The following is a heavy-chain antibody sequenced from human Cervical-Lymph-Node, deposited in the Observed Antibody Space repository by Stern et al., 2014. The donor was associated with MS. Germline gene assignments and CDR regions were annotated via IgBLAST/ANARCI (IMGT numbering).Heavy chain of an antibody. J-gene: IGHJ4*02. V-gene: IGHV2-5*02. D-gene: IGHD2-15*01. CDR2: IYWDEDK. CDR3: AHSRVKYCRGGTCYSSLFDY. Sequence: QVTLKESGPTLVKPTQTVTLTCTLSGFSVATAGVGVGWIRQPPGKALEWLVIIYWDEDKLYSPSLKNRLTIIKDTSKNQVVLTMTNVDPVDTATYYCAHSRVKYCRGGTCYSSLFDYWGQGTLVTVSS. CDR1: GFSVATAGVG.